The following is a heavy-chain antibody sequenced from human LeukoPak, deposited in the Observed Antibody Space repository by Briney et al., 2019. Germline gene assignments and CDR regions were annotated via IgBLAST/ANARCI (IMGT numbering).Heavy chain of an antibody. CDR1: GFTFSSYA. D-gene: IGHD6-19*01. V-gene: IGHV3-23*01. CDR3: AKDSGSSGWVDY. Sequence: GGSLRLSCAASGFTFSSYAMSWVRHAPGKGPEWVSDISGSGGRTYYADSVKGRFTISRDNSKNTLYLQMNSLSAEDTAVYYCAKDSGSSGWVDYWGPGTLVTVSS. J-gene: IGHJ4*02. CDR2: ISGSGGRT.